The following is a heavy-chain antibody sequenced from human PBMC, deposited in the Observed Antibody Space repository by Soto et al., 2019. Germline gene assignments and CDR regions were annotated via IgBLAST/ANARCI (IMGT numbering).Heavy chain of an antibody. CDR3: ARPEGYCSSTSCPTHAFDI. V-gene: IGHV5-51*01. J-gene: IGHJ3*02. Sequence: ESLNISCKGSGYSFTSYWIGWVRQMPGKGLEWMGIIYPGDSDTRYSPSFQGQVTISADKSISTAYLQWSSLKASDTAMYYCARPEGYCSSTSCPTHAFDIWGQGTMVTVSS. CDR1: GYSFTSYW. CDR2: IYPGDSDT. D-gene: IGHD2-2*01.